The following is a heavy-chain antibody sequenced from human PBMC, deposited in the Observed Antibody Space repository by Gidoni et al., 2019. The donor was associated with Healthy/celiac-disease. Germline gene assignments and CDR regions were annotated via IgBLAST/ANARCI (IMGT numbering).Heavy chain of an antibody. D-gene: IGHD2-2*01. CDR1: GYSFTSYW. CDR2: IDPSDSDT. V-gene: IGHV5-10-1*01. CDR3: ARQRSVGVPAAVPREFDY. J-gene: IGHJ4*02. Sequence: VQLVQSGAEVKKPGDSLRISCKGSGYSFTSYWISWVRQMPGKGLEWMGRIDPSDSDTNNSPSFQGHVTISADKSISTAYLQWSSRKASDTAMYYCARQRSVGVPAAVPREFDYWGQGTLVTVSS.